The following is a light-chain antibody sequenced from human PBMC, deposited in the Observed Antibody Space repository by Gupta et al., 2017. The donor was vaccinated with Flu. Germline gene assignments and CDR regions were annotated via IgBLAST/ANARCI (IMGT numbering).Light chain of an antibody. J-gene: IGLJ1*01. Sequence: QSALTQPASVSGSPGHSITISCTGTSSDVGNPDYVSWYQQDPGKAPKLLIYDVSNRPSGVSSRFSGSKSGNTASLTISGLQAEDETDYYCSSYTSTTTFYVFGTGTKVTVL. V-gene: IGLV2-14*01. CDR2: DVS. CDR3: SSYTSTTTFYV. CDR1: SSDVGNPDY.